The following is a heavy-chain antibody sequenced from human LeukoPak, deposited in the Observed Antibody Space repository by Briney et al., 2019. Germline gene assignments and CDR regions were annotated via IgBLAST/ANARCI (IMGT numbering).Heavy chain of an antibody. D-gene: IGHD3-10*01. CDR3: ATDSGHAFYY. V-gene: IGHV3-74*01. Sequence: GGSLRLSCAASGFTFSTAWMHWVRQAPGKGLVWVSRIYSDGSDTTYADSVKGRFTIPRDNAKNTVYLQMNSLRVEDTAVYYCATDSGHAFYYWGQGTMVTVSS. CDR2: IYSDGSDT. J-gene: IGHJ3*01. CDR1: GFTFSTAW.